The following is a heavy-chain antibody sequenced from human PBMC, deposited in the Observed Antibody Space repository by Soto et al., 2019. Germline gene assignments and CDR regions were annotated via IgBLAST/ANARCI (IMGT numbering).Heavy chain of an antibody. CDR3: ARDLVGYSYGYVPYDY. J-gene: IGHJ4*02. Sequence: PSETLSLTCAVSGGSISSSNWWSWVRQPPGKGLEWIGEIYHSGSTNYNPSLKSRVTISVDKSKNQFSLKLSSVTAADTAVYYCARDLVGYSYGYVPYDYWGQGTLVTVSS. V-gene: IGHV4-4*02. CDR1: GGSISSSNW. D-gene: IGHD5-18*01. CDR2: IYHSGST.